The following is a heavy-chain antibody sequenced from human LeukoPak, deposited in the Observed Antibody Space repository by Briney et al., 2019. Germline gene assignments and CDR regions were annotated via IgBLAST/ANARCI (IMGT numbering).Heavy chain of an antibody. D-gene: IGHD1-14*01. V-gene: IGHV1-69*06. CDR1: GGTFSSYA. Sequence: GASVKVSCKASGGTFSSYAISWVRQAPGQGLEWMGGIIPIFGTANYAQKFQGRVTITADKSTSTAYMELSSLRSEDTAVYYCARVGRGSRRPYYYYMDVWGKGTTVTVSS. CDR2: IIPIFGTA. CDR3: ARVGRGSRRPYYYYMDV. J-gene: IGHJ6*03.